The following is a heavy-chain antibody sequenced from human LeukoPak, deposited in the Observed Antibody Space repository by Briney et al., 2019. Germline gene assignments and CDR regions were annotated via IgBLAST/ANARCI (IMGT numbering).Heavy chain of an antibody. Sequence: GGSLRLSCAASGFTVSSNYMSWVRQAPGKGLEWVSVIYSGGSTYYADSVKGRFTISRDNSKNTLYLQMNSLRAEDTAVYYCATLDNGGNSSPVDYWGQGTLVTVSS. D-gene: IGHD4-23*01. J-gene: IGHJ4*02. V-gene: IGHV3-53*01. CDR1: GFTVSSNY. CDR3: ATLDNGGNSSPVDY. CDR2: IYSGGST.